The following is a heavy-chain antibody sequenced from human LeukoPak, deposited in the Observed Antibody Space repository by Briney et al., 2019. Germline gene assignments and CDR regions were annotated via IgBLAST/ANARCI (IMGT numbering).Heavy chain of an antibody. CDR2: ISGSGGST. CDR3: ARVVDYYDSSGYPDAFDI. J-gene: IGHJ3*02. D-gene: IGHD3-22*01. CDR1: GFTFSSYA. Sequence: PGGSLRLSCAASGFTFSSYAMSWVRQAPGKGLEWVSAISGSGGSTYYADSVKGRFTISRDNSKNTLYLQMNSLRAEDTAVYYCARVVDYYDSSGYPDAFDIWGQGTMVTVSS. V-gene: IGHV3-23*01.